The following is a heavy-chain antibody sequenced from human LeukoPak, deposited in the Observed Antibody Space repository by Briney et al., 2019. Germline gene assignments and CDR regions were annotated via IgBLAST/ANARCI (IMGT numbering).Heavy chain of an antibody. V-gene: IGHV1-69*13. Sequence: SVKVSCKASGGTFSSYAISWVRQAPGQGLEWMGGIIPIFGTANYAQKFQGRVTITADESTSTAYMELSSLRSEDTAIYYCARVPSYCSGTNCYFDSWGQGTLVTVSS. CDR1: GGTFSSYA. J-gene: IGHJ4*02. CDR2: IIPIFGTA. D-gene: IGHD2-2*01. CDR3: ARVPSYCSGTNCYFDS.